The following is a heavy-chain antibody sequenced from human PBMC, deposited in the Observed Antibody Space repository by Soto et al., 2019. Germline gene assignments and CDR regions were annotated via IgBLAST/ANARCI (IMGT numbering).Heavy chain of an antibody. J-gene: IGHJ5*02. V-gene: IGHV1-2*02. CDR1: GYTFTGYY. D-gene: IGHD6-13*01. CDR2: INPNSGGT. Sequence: GASVKVSCKASGYTFTGYYIHWVRQAPGQGLEWMGWINPNSGGTNYAQKFQGRVTMTRDTSISTAYMELSRLRSDDTAVYYCARYSSTLNWLDPWGQGTLVTASS. CDR3: ARYSSTLNWLDP.